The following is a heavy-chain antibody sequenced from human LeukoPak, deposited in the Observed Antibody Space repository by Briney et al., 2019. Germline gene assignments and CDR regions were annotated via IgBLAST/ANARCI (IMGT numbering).Heavy chain of an antibody. Sequence: PGGPLRLSCAASGFTFSDYYMSWIRQAPGKGLEWVSYIIRCSSYTNYADSVKGRFTISRDNAKNSLYLQMNSLRAEDTAVYYCARDSPRCSSTSCLEVYGMDVWGQGTTVTAS. J-gene: IGHJ6*02. CDR2: IIRCSSYT. V-gene: IGHV3-11*05. CDR1: GFTFSDYY. D-gene: IGHD2-2*01. CDR3: ARDSPRCSSTSCLEVYGMDV.